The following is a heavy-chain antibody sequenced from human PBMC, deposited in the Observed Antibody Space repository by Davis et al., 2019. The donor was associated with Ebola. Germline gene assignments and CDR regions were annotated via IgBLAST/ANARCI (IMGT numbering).Heavy chain of an antibody. CDR2: IYPGDSDT. CDR3: ASLRRTITGMDDAFDI. Sequence: KVSCKDSGNSFTSHWIGWVRQTPGKGLEWMGVIYPGDSDTRYSPSFQGQVTISADKSIRTAYLQWSGLKASDTAMYYCASLRRTITGMDDAFDIWGQGTMVTVSS. D-gene: IGHD1-20*01. V-gene: IGHV5-51*01. CDR1: GNSFTSHW. J-gene: IGHJ3*02.